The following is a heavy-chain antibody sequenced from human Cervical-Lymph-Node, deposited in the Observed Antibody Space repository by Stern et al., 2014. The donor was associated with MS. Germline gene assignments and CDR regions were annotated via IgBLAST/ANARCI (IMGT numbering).Heavy chain of an antibody. CDR1: GDSVTSGSHS. V-gene: IGHV4-61*03. CDR3: ARVDETNWYSLDY. J-gene: IGHJ4*02. Sequence: QVQLQESGPGLVKPSETLSLTCTVSGDSVTSGSHSWTWIRQPPGQGLEWIGYISYFGPAIYNPSLKSRVTISLDASQNHFSLRLSSVTAADTAVFYCARVDETNWYSLDYWGQGTLVTVSS. CDR2: ISYFGPA. D-gene: IGHD1/OR15-1a*01.